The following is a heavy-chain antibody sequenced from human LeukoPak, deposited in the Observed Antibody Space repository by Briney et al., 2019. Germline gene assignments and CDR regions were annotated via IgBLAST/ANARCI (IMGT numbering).Heavy chain of an antibody. CDR3: ARAGSKNWFDP. J-gene: IGHJ5*02. CDR2: IYSGGST. Sequence: GGSLRLSCAASEFSVGSNCMTWVRQAPGKGLEWVSLIYSGGSTYYADSVKGRFTISRDNSKNTLYLQMNSLRAEDTAVYYCARAGSKNWFDPWGQGTLVTVSS. D-gene: IGHD3-10*01. V-gene: IGHV3-66*01. CDR1: EFSVGSNC.